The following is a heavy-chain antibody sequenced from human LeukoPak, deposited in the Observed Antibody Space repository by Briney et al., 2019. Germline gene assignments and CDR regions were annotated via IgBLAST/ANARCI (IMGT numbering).Heavy chain of an antibody. J-gene: IGHJ4*02. CDR2: ISWNSGSI. V-gene: IGHV3-9*01. CDR3: AKVAVVVVAAAHTYFDY. Sequence: GRSLGLSCAASGFTFDDYTMHWVQQAPGKGLEWVSGISWNSGSIGYADSVKGRFTISRDNAKNSLYLQMNSLRAEDTALYYCAKVAVVVVAAAHTYFDYWGQGTLVTVSS. D-gene: IGHD2-15*01. CDR1: GFTFDDYT.